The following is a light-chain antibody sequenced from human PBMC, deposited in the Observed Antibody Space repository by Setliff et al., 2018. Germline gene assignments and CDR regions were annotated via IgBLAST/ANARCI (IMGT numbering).Light chain of an antibody. CDR1: SSDVGGYNY. CDR2: DVS. J-gene: IGLJ1*01. Sequence: QSVLTQPASVSGSPGQSITISCTGTSSDVGGYNYVSWYQQHPGKAPKLMIYDVSKRPSGVSNRFSGSKSGNTASLTISGLQAEDEADYYCSSYTSSSTLEVFGTGTKATVL. V-gene: IGLV2-14*01. CDR3: SSYTSSSTLEV.